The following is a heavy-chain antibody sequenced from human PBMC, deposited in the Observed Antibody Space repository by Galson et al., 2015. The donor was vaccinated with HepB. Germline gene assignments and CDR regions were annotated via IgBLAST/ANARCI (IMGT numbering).Heavy chain of an antibody. CDR1: GFTFSDYY. J-gene: IGHJ4*02. D-gene: IGHD2-2*01. Sequence: SLRLSCAASGFTFSDYYMSWIRQAPGKGLEWVSYISSSSSYTNYADSVKGRFTISRDNARNSLYLQMNSLRAEDTAVYYCARGGVVPAALDYWGQGTLVTVSS. V-gene: IGHV3-11*06. CDR3: ARGGVVPAALDY. CDR2: ISSSSSYT.